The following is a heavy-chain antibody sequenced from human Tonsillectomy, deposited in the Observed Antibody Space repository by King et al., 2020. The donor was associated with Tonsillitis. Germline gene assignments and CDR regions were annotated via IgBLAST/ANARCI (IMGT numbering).Heavy chain of an antibody. D-gene: IGHD3-16*01. V-gene: IGHV3-21*06. J-gene: IGHJ4*02. CDR1: GFTFSSYS. Sequence: VQLVESGGGLVKPGGSLRLSCAASGFTFSSYSMNWVRQAPGKGLEWVSSISTSTAYIYYADSLKGRFTISRDNAKNSLYLQINSLRAEDTAVYYCARRGGSSPGEYYFDYGGQGTLVTVSS. CDR2: ISTSTAYI. CDR3: ARRGGSSPGEYYFDY.